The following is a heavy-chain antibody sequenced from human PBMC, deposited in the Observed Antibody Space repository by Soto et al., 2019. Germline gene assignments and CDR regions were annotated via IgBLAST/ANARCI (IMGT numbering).Heavy chain of an antibody. V-gene: IGHV4-59*08. CDR2: IYYRGST. D-gene: IGHD6-19*01. CDR1: GGSISSYY. J-gene: IGHJ4*02. Sequence: SETLSLTCTVSGGSISSYYWSWIRQPPGKGLEWIGYIYYRGSTNYNPSLKSRVTISVDTSKNQFSLKLSSVTAADTAVYYCARRRVAGTFDYWGQGTLVTVSS. CDR3: ARRRVAGTFDY.